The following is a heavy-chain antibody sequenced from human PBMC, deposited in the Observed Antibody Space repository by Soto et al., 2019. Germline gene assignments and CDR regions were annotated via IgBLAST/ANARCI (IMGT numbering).Heavy chain of an antibody. J-gene: IGHJ3*01. V-gene: IGHV3-30*03. D-gene: IGHD3-22*01. CDR1: GFALSNAV. CDR3: AREGHSSGHAGCFEV. CDR2: ISHDGKNK. Sequence: QVQLVESGGGVVQPGRSLRLSCAASGFALSNAVIHWVRQTPGNGLEWVALISHDGKNKQYGDSVKGRFTISKDDSENLVFVEVDSLRIEDSGIYYCAREGHSSGHAGCFEVWGQGTLVTVSS.